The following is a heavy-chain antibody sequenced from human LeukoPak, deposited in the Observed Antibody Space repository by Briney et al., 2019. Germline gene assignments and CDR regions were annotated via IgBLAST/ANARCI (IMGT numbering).Heavy chain of an antibody. CDR3: ARGRRLRGVTSRPIYYYYYMDV. Sequence: ASVELSCKASGYTFNTFDINWVRQATGQGPEWMGWVNPDNDKTVYAPKFQGRVSISSNNSINTAYMEFSGLKSDDTAVYYCARGRRLRGVTSRPIYYYYYMDVWGGGTTVTASS. D-gene: IGHD3-10*01. CDR1: GYTFNTFD. J-gene: IGHJ6*03. V-gene: IGHV1-8*03. CDR2: VNPDNDKT.